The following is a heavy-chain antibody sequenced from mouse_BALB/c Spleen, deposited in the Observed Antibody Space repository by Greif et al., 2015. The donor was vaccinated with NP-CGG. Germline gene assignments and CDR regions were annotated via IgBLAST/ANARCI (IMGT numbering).Heavy chain of an antibody. D-gene: IGHD1-1*01. V-gene: IGHV8-12*01. CDR2: IYWDDDK. Sequence: VTLKVSGPGILQPSQTLSLTCSFSGFSLSTSGMGVSWIRQPSGKGLEWLAHIYWDDDKRYNPSLKSRLTISKDTSXNQVFLKITSVDTADTATYYCARRAGGDYYGSSSGAMDYWGQGTSVTVSS. CDR1: GFSLSTSGMG. J-gene: IGHJ4*01. CDR3: ARRAGGDYYGSSSGAMDY.